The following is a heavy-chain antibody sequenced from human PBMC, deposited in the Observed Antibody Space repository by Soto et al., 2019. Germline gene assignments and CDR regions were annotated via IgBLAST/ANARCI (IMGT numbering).Heavy chain of an antibody. V-gene: IGHV1-18*01. CDR3: ARGVGWHLGELSSSRDY. CDR1: GYTFTSYG. CDR2: ISAYNGNT. Sequence: ASVKVSCKASGYTFTSYGISWVRQAPGQGLEWMGWISAYNGNTNYAQKLQGRVTMTTDTYTSTAYIELRSLKSDDTVVYYCARGVGWHLGELSSSRDYWGQGTLVTVSS. D-gene: IGHD3-16*02. J-gene: IGHJ4*02.